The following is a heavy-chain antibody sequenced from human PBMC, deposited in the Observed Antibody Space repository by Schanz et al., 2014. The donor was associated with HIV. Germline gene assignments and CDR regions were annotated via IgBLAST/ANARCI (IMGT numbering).Heavy chain of an antibody. D-gene: IGHD6-6*01. CDR1: GFAFSSHA. J-gene: IGHJ6*02. Sequence: EVQLVESGGGLVLPGGSLRLSCAASGFAFSSHAMTWVRQAPGKGLEWVSGISISGETTYYADSVKGRFTISRDNSKNTLYLQMNSLRAEDTAVYFCANTEFPYSSSSDYYYGMDVWGQGTTVTVSS. CDR2: ISISGETT. CDR3: ANTEFPYSSSSDYYYGMDV. V-gene: IGHV3-23*04.